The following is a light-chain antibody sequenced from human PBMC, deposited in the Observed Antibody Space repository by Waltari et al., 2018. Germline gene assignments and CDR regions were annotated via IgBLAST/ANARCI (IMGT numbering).Light chain of an antibody. J-gene: IGKJ1*01. CDR3: QHYVKLPVT. CDR1: QSVCKS. CDR2: DAS. V-gene: IGKV3-20*01. Sequence: EIVLTQSPGTLSLSPGERATLSCRASQSVCKSLAWYQQRPGQAPRLLIYDASTRATGTPGRFSGSGFGTDFSLAISSLEPEDFAVYFCQHYVKLPVTFGQGTKVEI.